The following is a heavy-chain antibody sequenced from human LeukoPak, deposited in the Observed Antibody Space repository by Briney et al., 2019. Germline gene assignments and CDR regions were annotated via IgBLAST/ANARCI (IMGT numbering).Heavy chain of an antibody. CDR3: ARDMATIRFDS. V-gene: IGHV7-4-1*02. D-gene: IGHD5-24*01. CDR1: GYHFAGPS. Sequence: AASVKVSCKGSGYHFAGPSINWVRQAPGQGLEWMGWINTNTGNPTYAQGFTGRFVFSLDTSVSTTYLQINNLQAEDTAVYFCARDMATIRFDSWSQGTLVTVSS. J-gene: IGHJ4*02. CDR2: INTNTGNP.